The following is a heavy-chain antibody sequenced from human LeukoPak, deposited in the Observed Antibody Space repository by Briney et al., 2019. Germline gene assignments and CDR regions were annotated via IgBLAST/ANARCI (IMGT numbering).Heavy chain of an antibody. CDR3: AKVRRTSGSCFRVKKGSDH. Sequence: GGSLRLSCAASGFTVSSNYMHWVRQAPGKGPEWVAFIRYDGSNKFHADSVKGRFTISRDNSKNTLYLQMSSLRAEDTAVYYCAKVRRTSGSCFRVKKGSDHWGQGTLVTVSS. CDR1: GFTVSSNY. J-gene: IGHJ4*02. V-gene: IGHV3-30*02. D-gene: IGHD3-10*01. CDR2: IRYDGSNK.